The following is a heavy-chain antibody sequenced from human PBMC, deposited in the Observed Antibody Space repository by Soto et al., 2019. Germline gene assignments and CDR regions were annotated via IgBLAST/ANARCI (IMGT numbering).Heavy chain of an antibody. CDR2: IDPSDSYT. CDR1: GYSFTSYW. V-gene: IGHV5-10-1*01. J-gene: IGHJ6*02. Sequence: GEALKLSCTGSGYSFTSYWMNWVRQMPGKGLEWMGWIDPSDSYTNYSPSFQGHVNISADKSISTAYLQRSSLKASDTAMYYCASPAGYSGSWCGCYDNYGFDFWGQGTMVTVSS. CDR3: ASPAGYSGSWCGCYDNYGFDF. D-gene: IGHD6-13*01.